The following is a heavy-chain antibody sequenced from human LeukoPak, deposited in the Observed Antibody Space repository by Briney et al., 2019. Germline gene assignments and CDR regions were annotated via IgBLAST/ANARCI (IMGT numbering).Heavy chain of an antibody. D-gene: IGHD4-17*01. CDR3: ARDRGYGDYRDAFDI. CDR2: INTNTGNP. Sequence: ASVKVSCKASGGTFSSYAISWARQAPGQGLEWMGWINTNTGNPTYAQGFTGRFVFSLDTSVSTAYLQISSLKAEDTAVYYCARDRGYGDYRDAFDIWGQGTMVTVSS. V-gene: IGHV7-4-1*02. J-gene: IGHJ3*02. CDR1: GGTFSSYA.